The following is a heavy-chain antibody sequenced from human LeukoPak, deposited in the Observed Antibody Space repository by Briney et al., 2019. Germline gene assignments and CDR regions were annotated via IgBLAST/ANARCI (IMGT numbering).Heavy chain of an antibody. CDR2: INHSGST. CDR1: GGSFSGYY. CDR3: ARILVTTNAFDI. J-gene: IGHJ3*02. D-gene: IGHD4-17*01. V-gene: IGHV4-34*01. Sequence: KPSETLSLTCAVYGGSFSGYYWSWIRQPPGKGLEWIGEINHSGSTNYNPSLKSRVTISVDTSKNQFSLKLSSVTAADTAVYYCARILVTTNAFDIWGQGTMVIVSS.